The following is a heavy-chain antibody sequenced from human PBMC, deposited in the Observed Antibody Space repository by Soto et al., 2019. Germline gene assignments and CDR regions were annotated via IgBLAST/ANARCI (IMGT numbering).Heavy chain of an antibody. CDR2: IYHTGNS. D-gene: IGHD3-10*01. V-gene: IGHV4-59*01. CDR3: AREGSYGSGTYDL. Sequence: QVQLQESGPGLVRPSETLSLTCTVSGGSISTYYWNWLRQPPGKGLECIAYIYHTGNSYYNPSLKRRAPXSXDXXKNQFSLKLSSVTAANTALYFCAREGSYGSGTYDLWGQGTLVTVSS. J-gene: IGHJ4*02. CDR1: GGSISTYY.